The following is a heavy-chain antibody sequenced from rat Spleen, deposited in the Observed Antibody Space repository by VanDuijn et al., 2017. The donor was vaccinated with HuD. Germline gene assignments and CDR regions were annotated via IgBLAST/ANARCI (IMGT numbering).Heavy chain of an antibody. J-gene: IGHJ2*01. CDR3: ATHNSEYFDY. CDR2: ISNDGSST. Sequence: EVQLVESGGGLVQPGRSLKLSCAASGLTFSAYYMAWVRQAPTKGLEWVATISNDGSSTYYRDSVKGRFTISRDNAKNTLNLQMDILRPEETATYYCATHNSEYFDYWGQGVMVTVSS. V-gene: IGHV5-29*01. D-gene: IGHD4-3*01. CDR1: GLTFSAYY.